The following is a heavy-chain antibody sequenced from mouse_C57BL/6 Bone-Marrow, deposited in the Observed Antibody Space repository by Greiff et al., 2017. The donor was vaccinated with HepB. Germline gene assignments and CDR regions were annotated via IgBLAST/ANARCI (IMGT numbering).Heavy chain of an antibody. Sequence: QVQLQQSGAELVKPGASVKISCKASGYAFSSYWMTWVKQRPGKGLEWIGKIHPGDGDTHYNGKFKGKATLTADNSSSTAYMQSSSLTSEDSAVDYCARADYYGSSDDADGGQGALVTVSA. CDR3: ARADYYGSSDDAD. D-gene: IGHD1-1*01. V-gene: IGHV1-80*01. CDR1: GYAFSSYW. J-gene: IGHJ3*01. CDR2: IHPGDGDT.